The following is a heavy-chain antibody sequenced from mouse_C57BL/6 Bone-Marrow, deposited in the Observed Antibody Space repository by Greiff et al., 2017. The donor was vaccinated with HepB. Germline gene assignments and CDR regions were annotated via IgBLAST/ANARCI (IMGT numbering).Heavy chain of an antibody. J-gene: IGHJ2*01. CDR2: IYPRSGNT. Sequence: QVQLKESGAELARPGASVKLSCKASGYTFTSYGISWVKQRTGQGLEWIGEIYPRSGNTYYNEKFKGKATLTADKSSSTAYMELRSLTSEDSAVYFCASGLISRDYFDYWGQGTTLTVSS. CDR1: GYTFTSYG. D-gene: IGHD1-2*01. CDR3: ASGLISRDYFDY. V-gene: IGHV1-81*01.